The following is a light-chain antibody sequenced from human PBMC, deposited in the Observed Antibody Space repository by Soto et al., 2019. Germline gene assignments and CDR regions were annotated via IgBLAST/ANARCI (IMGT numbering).Light chain of an antibody. CDR2: EVS. Sequence: DVVMPQTPLSLSVAPGQPASISCKPSQSLLHITGETFLFWYRQKPGQSPQLLIYEVSTRVSGVPDRFSGSGSGTDFTLEISRVETDDVGIYYCTQSTQLPPTFGQGTRLEIK. CDR1: QSLLHITGETF. CDR3: TQSTQLPPT. J-gene: IGKJ5*01. V-gene: IGKV2D-29*02.